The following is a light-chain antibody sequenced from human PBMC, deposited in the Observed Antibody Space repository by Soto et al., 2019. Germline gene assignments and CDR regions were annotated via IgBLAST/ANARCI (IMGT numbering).Light chain of an antibody. V-gene: IGLV2-14*03. CDR3: SSYTSSSNLI. CDR2: DVN. J-gene: IGLJ2*01. CDR1: SRDVGNYNY. Sequence: QSVLTQPASVSGSLGQSITISCTGTSRDVGNYNYVSWYQHHTGRAPKLVIYDVNNRPAGISNRLSGSKSDNTASLIIFGLQAEDEADYYCSSYTSSSNLIFGGGTQLTVL.